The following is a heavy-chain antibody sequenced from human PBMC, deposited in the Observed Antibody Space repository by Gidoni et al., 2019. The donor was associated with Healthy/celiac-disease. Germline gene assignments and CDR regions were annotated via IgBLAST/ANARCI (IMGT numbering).Heavy chain of an antibody. D-gene: IGHD6-19*01. J-gene: IGHJ4*02. Sequence: QVQLVESGGGVVQPGRSLRLSCAASGFTFSSYGMHWVRQAPGKGLEWVAVIWYDGSNKYYADSVKGRFTISRDNSKNTLYLQMNSLRAEDTAVYYCARDDKRGWYADYWGQGTLVTVSS. CDR2: IWYDGSNK. CDR1: GFTFSSYG. V-gene: IGHV3-33*01. CDR3: ARDDKRGWYADY.